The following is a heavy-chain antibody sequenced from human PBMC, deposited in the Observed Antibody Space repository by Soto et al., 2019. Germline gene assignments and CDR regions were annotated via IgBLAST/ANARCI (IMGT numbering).Heavy chain of an antibody. Sequence: QVQLVESGGGVVQPGRSLRLSCAASGFTFSTYGMHWVRQAPGKGLDWVAVIWYDGNNKWYADSVKGRFTISRDNSKNTLYLQMNSLRDEDTALYDCAAGSYGPDYWGQGTLVTVSS. CDR2: IWYDGNNK. CDR3: AAGSYGPDY. V-gene: IGHV3-33*01. D-gene: IGHD5-18*01. J-gene: IGHJ4*02. CDR1: GFTFSTYG.